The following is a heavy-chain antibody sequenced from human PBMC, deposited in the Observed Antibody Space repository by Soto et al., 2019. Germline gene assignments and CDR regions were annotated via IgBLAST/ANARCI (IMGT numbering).Heavy chain of an antibody. J-gene: IGHJ4*02. CDR3: ARDRWNTRGYCSGGSCHQWYYFDY. Sequence: QVQLVQSGAEVKKPGASVKVSCKASGYTFTSYYMHWVRQAPGQGLEWMGIINPSGGSTSYAQKFQGRVTMTRDTSTSTVYMELSSLRSEDTAVYYCARDRWNTRGYCSGGSCHQWYYFDYWGQGTLVTVSS. V-gene: IGHV1-46*01. CDR2: INPSGGST. CDR1: GYTFTSYY. D-gene: IGHD2-15*01.